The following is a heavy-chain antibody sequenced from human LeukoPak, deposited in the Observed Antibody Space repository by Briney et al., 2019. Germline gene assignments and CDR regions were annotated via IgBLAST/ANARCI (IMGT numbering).Heavy chain of an antibody. D-gene: IGHD3-10*01. J-gene: IGHJ6*03. Sequence: GASVKVSCKASGYTFSSYYIHWVRQAPGQGLEWMGWMNPNSGNTGYAQKFQGRVTMTRNTSISTAYMELSSLRSEDTAVYYCARVPMVRGYYYYYMDVWGKGTTVTVSS. CDR1: GYTFSSYY. V-gene: IGHV1-8*02. CDR3: ARVPMVRGYYYYYMDV. CDR2: MNPNSGNT.